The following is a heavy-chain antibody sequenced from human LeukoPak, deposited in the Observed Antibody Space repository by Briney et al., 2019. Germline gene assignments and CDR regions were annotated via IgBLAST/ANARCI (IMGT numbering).Heavy chain of an antibody. CDR3: AREASHYYDPSVGAFDI. CDR2: ISYDGSNK. CDR1: GFTFSSYA. J-gene: IGHJ3*02. V-gene: IGHV3-30-3*01. D-gene: IGHD3-22*01. Sequence: GGSLRLSCAASGFTFSSYAMHWVRQAPGKGLEWVAVISYDGSNKYYVDSVKGRFTISRDNSKNTLYLQMNSLRAEDTAVYYCAREASHYYDPSVGAFDIWGQGTMVTVSS.